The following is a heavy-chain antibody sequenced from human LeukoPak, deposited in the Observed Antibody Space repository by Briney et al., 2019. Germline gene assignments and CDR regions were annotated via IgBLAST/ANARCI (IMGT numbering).Heavy chain of an antibody. CDR3: ARGNLVATLYFDY. J-gene: IGHJ4*02. D-gene: IGHD5-12*01. Sequence: SETLSLTCTVSGGSISTYYWSWFRQPPGKRLEWIGYIYYSGYTNYIPSLKSRVTISLDTSKNQFSLSLSSVTAADTAVYYCARGNLVATLYFDYWGQGALVTVSS. CDR1: GGSISTYY. V-gene: IGHV4-59*01. CDR2: IYYSGYT.